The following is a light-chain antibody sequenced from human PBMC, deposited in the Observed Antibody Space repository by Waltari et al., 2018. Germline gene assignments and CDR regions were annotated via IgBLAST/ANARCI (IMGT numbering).Light chain of an antibody. CDR2: GAF. CDR1: QSVSKY. J-gene: IGKJ4*01. V-gene: IGKV3-11*01. Sequence: EIVLTPSPATLSLSPGERATLSCGASQSVSKYLAWYQQKPGQAPRLLIYGAFHRATGIPARFSGSGSGTDFTLTISSLEPEDFAVYYCQQRSGWPHTFGGGTQVEIK. CDR3: QQRSGWPHT.